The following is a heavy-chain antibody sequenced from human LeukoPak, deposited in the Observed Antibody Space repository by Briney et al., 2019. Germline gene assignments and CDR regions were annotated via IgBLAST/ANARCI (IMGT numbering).Heavy chain of an antibody. CDR2: ISSSSSTI. V-gene: IGHV3-48*01. J-gene: IGHJ4*02. CDR1: GFTFSSYS. D-gene: IGHD5-18*01. Sequence: GGSLRLSCAASGFTFSSYSMNWVRQAPGKGLEWVSYISSSSSTIYYADSVKGRFTISRDNAKNSLYLQMDSLRAEDTAIYYCARGSYSYVDYWGQGTLVTVSS. CDR3: ARGSYSYVDY.